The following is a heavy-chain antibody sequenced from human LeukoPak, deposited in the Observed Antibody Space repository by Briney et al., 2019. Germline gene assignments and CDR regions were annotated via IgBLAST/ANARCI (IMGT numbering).Heavy chain of an antibody. V-gene: IGHV1-69*06. CDR3: ARARWGYYYYMDV. Sequence: SVKVSCKASGYTFTSYGISWVRQAPGQGLEWMGGIIPIFGTANYAQKFQGRVTITADKSTSTAYMELSSLRSEDTAVYYCARARWGYYYYMDVWGKGTTVTVSS. J-gene: IGHJ6*03. D-gene: IGHD4-23*01. CDR2: IIPIFGTA. CDR1: GYTFTSYG.